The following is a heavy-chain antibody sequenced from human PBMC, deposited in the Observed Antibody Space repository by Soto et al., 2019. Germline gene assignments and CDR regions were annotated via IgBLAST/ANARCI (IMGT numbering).Heavy chain of an antibody. J-gene: IGHJ5*02. V-gene: IGHV3-7*01. Sequence: EVQLVESGGGLVQPGGSLRLSCAASGFTFSSYWMSWVRQAPGKGLEWVANIKQDGSEKYYVDSVKGRFTISRDNAKNSLYLQMNSLRAEDTAVYYCARAVDYGDYVWFDPWGQGTLVTVSS. CDR1: GFTFSSYW. CDR2: IKQDGSEK. CDR3: ARAVDYGDYVWFDP. D-gene: IGHD4-17*01.